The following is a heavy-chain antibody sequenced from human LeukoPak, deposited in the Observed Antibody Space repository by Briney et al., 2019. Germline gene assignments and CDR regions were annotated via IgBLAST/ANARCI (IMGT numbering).Heavy chain of an antibody. J-gene: IGHJ6*03. CDR2: VYTSGIT. V-gene: IGHV4-4*07. CDR1: GGFINSYY. CDR3: ARHNGFDRGYYYYMDV. D-gene: IGHD3-9*01. Sequence: SETLSLTCTVSGGFINSYYWSWIRQRAGKGLEWIGRVYTSGITNYNPSLKSRITMSVDTSKNQFSLKLTSVTAADTAVYYCARHNGFDRGYYYYMDVWGKGTTVTVSS.